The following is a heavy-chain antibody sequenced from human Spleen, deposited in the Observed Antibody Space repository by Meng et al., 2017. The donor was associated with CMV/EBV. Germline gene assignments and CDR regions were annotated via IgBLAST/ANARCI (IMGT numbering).Heavy chain of an antibody. CDR1: GFTFSRNY. CDR2: IYAGGSP. CDR3: ARDSYYDFWSGYYEGADY. V-gene: IGHV3-66*02. D-gene: IGHD3-3*01. J-gene: IGHJ4*02. Sequence: GESLKISCAASGFTFSRNYMTWVRQAPGKGLEWVSIIYAGGSPYYADSVKGRFTISRDNSKNTLYLQISTLRPEDTAVYYCARDSYYDFWSGYYEGADYWGQGTLVTVSS.